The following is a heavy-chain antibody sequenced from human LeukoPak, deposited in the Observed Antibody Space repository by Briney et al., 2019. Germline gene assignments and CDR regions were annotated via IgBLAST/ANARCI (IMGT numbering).Heavy chain of an antibody. CDR2: INPNSGGT. V-gene: IGHV1-2*02. J-gene: IGHJ4*02. CDR3: ARSGYCSGGSCYSLQPTNDY. CDR1: GYTFTGYY. D-gene: IGHD2-15*01. Sequence: ASVKVSCKASGYTFTGYYMHRVRQAPGQGLEWMGWINPNSGGTNYAQKFQGRVTMTRDTSIGTAYMELRSLRSDDTAVYYCARSGYCSGGSCYSLQPTNDYWGQGTLVTVSS.